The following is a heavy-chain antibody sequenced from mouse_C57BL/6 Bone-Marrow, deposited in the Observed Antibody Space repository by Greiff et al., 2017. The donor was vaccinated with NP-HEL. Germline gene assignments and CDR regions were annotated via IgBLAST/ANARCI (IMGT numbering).Heavy chain of an antibody. J-gene: IGHJ3*01. Sequence: EVQLQESGAELVRPGASVKLSCTASGFNIKDDYMHWVKQRPEQGLEWIGWIDPENGDTEYASKFQGKATITADTSSNTAYLQLSSLTSEDTAVYYCTNSSGAYWGQGTLVTVSA. CDR3: TNSSGAY. CDR2: IDPENGDT. D-gene: IGHD1-1*01. CDR1: GFNIKDDY. V-gene: IGHV14-4*01.